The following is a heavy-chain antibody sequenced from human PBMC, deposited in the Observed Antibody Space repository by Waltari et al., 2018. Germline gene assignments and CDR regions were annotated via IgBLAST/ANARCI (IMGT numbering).Heavy chain of an antibody. CDR2: INGNSGTT. J-gene: IGHJ4*02. Sequence: QVQLQESGPGLVKPSETLSLTCAVSGDSFSSYWWTWIRQPPGKGLEWIGEINGNSGTTNYNPSLKSRVTSSKDASKNQFSLKLNSVTAADTAVYYCARDVTADYWGQGVLVTVSS. CDR1: GDSFSSYW. CDR3: ARDVTADY. V-gene: IGHV4-59*12.